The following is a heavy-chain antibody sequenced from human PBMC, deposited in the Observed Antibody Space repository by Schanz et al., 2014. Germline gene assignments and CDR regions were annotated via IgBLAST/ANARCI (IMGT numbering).Heavy chain of an antibody. J-gene: IGHJ4*02. D-gene: IGHD4-17*01. V-gene: IGHV3-23*04. Sequence: EVHLVESGGGLVKPGGSLRLSCAASGLTFSNHAMSWVRQAPGKGLEWVSAISGSGDNTFYADSVRGRFTISRDNSRNTLYLQMNSLRAEDTAVYYCARVNGDPHYFGYWGQGTLVTVSS. CDR1: GLTFSNHA. CDR3: ARVNGDPHYFGY. CDR2: ISGSGDNT.